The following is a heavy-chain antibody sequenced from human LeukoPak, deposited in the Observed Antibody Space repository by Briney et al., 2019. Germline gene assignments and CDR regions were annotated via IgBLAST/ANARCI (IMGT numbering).Heavy chain of an antibody. Sequence: SVKVSCKASGGTFSSYAISWVRQAPGQGLEWMGGIIPIFGTANDAQKFQGRVTITTDESTSTAYMELSSLRSEDTAVYYCARDNYAGANWFDPWGQGTLVTVSS. CDR3: ARDNYAGANWFDP. D-gene: IGHD1-7*01. V-gene: IGHV1-69*05. CDR2: IIPIFGTA. J-gene: IGHJ5*02. CDR1: GGTFSSYA.